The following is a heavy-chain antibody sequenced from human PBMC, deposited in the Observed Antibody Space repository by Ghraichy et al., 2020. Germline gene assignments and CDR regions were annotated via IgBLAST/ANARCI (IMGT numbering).Heavy chain of an antibody. V-gene: IGHV3-74*01. CDR1: GFTFSGYW. J-gene: IGHJ6*02. CDR2: INTDGSTT. D-gene: IGHD3-3*01. CDR3: ASDIEYWSGYYHGMDV. Sequence: GESLNISCAASGFTFSGYWMHWVRQAPGKGLVWVSRINTDGSTTTYADSVKGRFTISRDNAKNTLYLQMNSLTAEDTAVYYCASDIEYWSGYYHGMDVWGQGTTVTVSS.